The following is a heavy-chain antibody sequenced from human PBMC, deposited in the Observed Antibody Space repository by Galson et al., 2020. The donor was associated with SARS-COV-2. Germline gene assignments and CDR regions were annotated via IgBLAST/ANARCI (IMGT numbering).Heavy chain of an antibody. J-gene: IGHJ4*02. Sequence: SGPTLVKPTQTLRLTCTISGFSLTSSGMCVSWIRQPPGKALEWLALIDWEDAKYYSTSLQTRITISKDTPKNQVVLAMTNLGPVDTGTYFCARMRTGDPYYFDYWGQGTQVTVSS. CDR1: GFSLTSSGMC. CDR2: IDWEDAK. V-gene: IGHV2-70*01. CDR3: ARMRTGDPYYFDY. D-gene: IGHD1-1*01.